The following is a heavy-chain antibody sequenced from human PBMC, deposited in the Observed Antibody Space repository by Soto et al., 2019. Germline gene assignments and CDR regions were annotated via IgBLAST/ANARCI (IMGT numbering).Heavy chain of an antibody. V-gene: IGHV3-66*01. CDR2: IYSGGST. CDR1: GFTVSSNY. J-gene: IGHJ4*02. D-gene: IGHD3-10*01. CDR3: ARGYYGSGSYYTFDY. Sequence: EVQLVESGGGLVQPGGSLRLSCAASGFTVSSNYMSWVRQAPGKGLEWVSVIYSGGSTYYADSVKGRFTISRDNSXTTLNLQMNSLRAEDTAVYYCARGYYGSGSYYTFDYWGQGTLVTVSS.